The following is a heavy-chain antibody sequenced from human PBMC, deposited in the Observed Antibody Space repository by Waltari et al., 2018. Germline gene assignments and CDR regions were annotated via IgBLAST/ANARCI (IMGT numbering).Heavy chain of an antibody. CDR1: GGSISSHY. J-gene: IGHJ4*02. V-gene: IGHV4-59*11. CDR3: ARGLGAHFDY. D-gene: IGHD7-27*01. Sequence: QVQLQESGPGLVKPSETLSLTCTVPGGSISSHYWSWIRQPPGKGLEWIGYIYYSGSTNYNPSLKSRVTISVDTSKNQFSLKLSSVTAADTAVYYCARGLGAHFDYWGQGTLVTVSS. CDR2: IYYSGST.